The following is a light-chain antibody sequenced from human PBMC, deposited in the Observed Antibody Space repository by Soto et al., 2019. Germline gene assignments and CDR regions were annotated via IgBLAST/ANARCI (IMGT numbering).Light chain of an antibody. CDR2: DAS. CDR3: QQYYSYPQT. CDR1: QSVSGW. Sequence: DIQMTQSPSTLSASVGDTVTVTCRASQSVSGWLAWYQQKPGEAPKLLIYDASALESGVPSRFGGSGSGTDFTLTLSCLQSEDFATYYCQQYYSYPQTFGQGTKVDIK. V-gene: IGKV1-5*01. J-gene: IGKJ1*01.